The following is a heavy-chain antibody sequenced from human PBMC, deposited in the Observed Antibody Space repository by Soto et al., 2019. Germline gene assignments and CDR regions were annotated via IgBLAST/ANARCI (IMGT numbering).Heavy chain of an antibody. D-gene: IGHD3-16*02. CDR1: GGSISSGDYY. CDR3: ARIVESGYTIDFDL. Sequence: QVQLQESGPGLVKPSQTLSLTCTVPGGSISSGDYYWTWIRQPPGKGLEWIGYIYYSGSTNYNPSHSSRVTISVDTSKNHFSLTLSSVTAADAAVYYCARIVESGYTIDFDLWGRGTLVTVSS. CDR2: IYYSGST. J-gene: IGHJ2*01. V-gene: IGHV4-30-4*01.